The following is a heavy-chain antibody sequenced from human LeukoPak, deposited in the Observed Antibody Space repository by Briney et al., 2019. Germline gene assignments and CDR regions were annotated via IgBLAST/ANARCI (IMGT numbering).Heavy chain of an antibody. CDR2: INSDGRST. CDR1: GFTFSSYW. D-gene: IGHD3-9*01. V-gene: IGHV3-74*01. Sequence: GGSLRLSCAASGFTFSSYWMHWVRQAPGKGLVWVSRINSDGRSTGYADSVKGRFTISRDNAKNTLYLQMNSLRAEDTAVYYCARPRNDILSGFHYYYGMDVWGQGTTVTVSS. CDR3: ARPRNDILSGFHYYYGMDV. J-gene: IGHJ6*02.